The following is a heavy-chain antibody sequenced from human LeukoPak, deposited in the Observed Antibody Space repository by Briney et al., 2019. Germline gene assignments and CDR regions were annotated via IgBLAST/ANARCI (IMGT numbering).Heavy chain of an antibody. V-gene: IGHV4-39*01. CDR3: ARGGRLVVHYLGAD. J-gene: IGHJ4*02. Sequence: ASETLSLTCTVSGVSISSSNSYWGWIRQPPGKGLEWIGSIYYSGNTYYNASLKSQVSISIDTSKNQFSLRLTSVTAADTAVYYCARGGRLVVHYLGADWGQGTLVTVSS. D-gene: IGHD7-27*01. CDR1: GVSISSSNSY. CDR2: IYYSGNT.